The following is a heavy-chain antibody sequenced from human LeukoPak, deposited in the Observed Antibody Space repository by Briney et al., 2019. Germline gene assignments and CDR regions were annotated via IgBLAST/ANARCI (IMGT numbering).Heavy chain of an antibody. V-gene: IGHV3-21*01. CDR2: ISSSSSYI. J-gene: IGHJ4*02. D-gene: IGHD4-17*01. CDR3: ATTTVTSPDFDY. CDR1: GFTFSSYS. Sequence: PGGSLRLSCAASGFTFSSYSMNWVRQAPGKGLEWVSSISSSSSYIYYADSVKGRFTISRDNAKNSLYLQMSSLRAEDTAVYYCATTTVTSPDFDYWGQGTLVTVSS.